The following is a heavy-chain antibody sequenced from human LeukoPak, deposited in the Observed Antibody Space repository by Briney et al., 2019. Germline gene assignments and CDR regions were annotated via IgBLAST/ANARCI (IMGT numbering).Heavy chain of an antibody. V-gene: IGHV1-69*04. Sequence: ASVKVSCKASGGTFSSYAIRWVRPAPGQGLEWMGRIIPILGIANYAQKFQGRVTITADKSTSTAYMELSSLRSEDTAVYYCARDMAAPLYFQHWGQGTLVTVSS. CDR1: GGTFSSYA. D-gene: IGHD6-6*01. CDR3: ARDMAAPLYFQH. CDR2: IIPILGIA. J-gene: IGHJ1*01.